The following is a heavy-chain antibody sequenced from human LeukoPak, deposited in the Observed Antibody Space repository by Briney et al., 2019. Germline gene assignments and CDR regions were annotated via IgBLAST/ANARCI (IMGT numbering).Heavy chain of an antibody. Sequence: ASVKVSCKASGYTFIGYCMHWVRQAPGQGLEWMGWINPNSGGTNYAQKFQGRVTMTRDTSISTAYMELSRLRSDDTAVYYCARDLSGVDYGDLVRDYWGQGTLVTVSS. V-gene: IGHV1-2*02. CDR1: GYTFIGYC. CDR2: INPNSGGT. CDR3: ARDLSGVDYGDLVRDY. D-gene: IGHD4-17*01. J-gene: IGHJ4*02.